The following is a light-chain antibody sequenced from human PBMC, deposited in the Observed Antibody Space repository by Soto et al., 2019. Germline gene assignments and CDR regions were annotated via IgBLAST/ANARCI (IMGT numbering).Light chain of an antibody. Sequence: EIVLTQSPVTLSLSPGELATLSCSASQSVSSGYLAWYQQKPGQTPRLLIYSASSRATGIPDRFSGSGSGTDFTLTISRLEPEDFAVYYCQKYSDLPMKFGQGTRLAI. CDR2: SAS. CDR1: QSVSSGY. V-gene: IGKV3-20*01. J-gene: IGKJ5*01. CDR3: QKYSDLPMK.